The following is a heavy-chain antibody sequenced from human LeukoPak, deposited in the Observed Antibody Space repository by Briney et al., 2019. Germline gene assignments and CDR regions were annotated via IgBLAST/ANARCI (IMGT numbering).Heavy chain of an antibody. CDR3: ARGDFDASGYSVPFGY. Sequence: SETLSLTCTVSGGSISSYYWSWVRQPPGKGLEWIGYIYYRGCTNYNPSLKSRVTISVDTSKNQFSLKLSSVTAADSAIYFCARGDFDASGYSVPFGYWGQGALVTVSS. D-gene: IGHD3-22*01. CDR2: IYYRGCT. CDR1: GGSISSYY. J-gene: IGHJ4*02. V-gene: IGHV4-59*01.